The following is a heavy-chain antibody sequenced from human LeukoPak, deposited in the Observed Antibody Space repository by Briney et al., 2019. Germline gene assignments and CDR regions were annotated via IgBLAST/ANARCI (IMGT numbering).Heavy chain of an antibody. V-gene: IGHV4-61*01. CDR2: IYYSGST. D-gene: IGHD6-19*01. CDR1: GGSVSSGSYY. J-gene: IGHJ4*02. Sequence: SETLSLTCTVSGGSVSSGSYYWSWIRQHPGKGLEWIGYIYYSGSTNYNPSLKSRVTISVDTSKNQFSLKLSSVTAADTAVYYCARLIAVAGTDFDYWGQGTLVTVSS. CDR3: ARLIAVAGTDFDY.